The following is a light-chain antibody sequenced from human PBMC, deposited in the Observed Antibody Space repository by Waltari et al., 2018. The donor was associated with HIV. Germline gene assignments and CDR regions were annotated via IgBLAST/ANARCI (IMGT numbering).Light chain of an antibody. V-gene: IGKV3-15*01. Sequence: ETVMTQSPATLSVFPGERATLSCRASQSVSSNLAWYQQKPGQAPRPLIYGASTRATGIPARFSGSGSGTEFTLTISGLQSEDFAVYYCQHYNHGPPLTFGGGTKVEIK. CDR1: QSVSSN. J-gene: IGKJ4*01. CDR2: GAS. CDR3: QHYNHGPPLT.